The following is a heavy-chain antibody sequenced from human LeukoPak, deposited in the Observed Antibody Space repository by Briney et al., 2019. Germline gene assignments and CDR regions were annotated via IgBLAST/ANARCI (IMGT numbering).Heavy chain of an antibody. D-gene: IGHD3-10*02. J-gene: IGHJ6*04. CDR3: AELGITMIGGV. CDR1: GFTFGTFW. V-gene: IGHV3-7*01. CDR2: IKQGGSEK. Sequence: GGSLRLSCEASGFTFGTFWMSWVRQAPGKGLEWVANIKQGGSEKNYEDSVKGRFTIARDDAKNSLYLQMKSLRAEDTAVYYCAELGITMIGGVWGKGTTVTISS.